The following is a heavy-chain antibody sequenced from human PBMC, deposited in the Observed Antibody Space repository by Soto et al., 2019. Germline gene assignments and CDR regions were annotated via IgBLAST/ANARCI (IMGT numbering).Heavy chain of an antibody. V-gene: IGHV3-30*18. CDR2: ISYDGSNK. Sequence: QVQLVESGGGVVQPGRSLRLSCAASGFTFSSYGMHWVRQAPGKGLEWVAVISYDGSNKYDADSVKGRFTISRDNSKNTLYLQMNGLRAEDTAEYYCAKVLRGGATTSYYFDYWGQGTLVTVSS. D-gene: IGHD1-26*01. CDR1: GFTFSSYG. J-gene: IGHJ4*02. CDR3: AKVLRGGATTSYYFDY.